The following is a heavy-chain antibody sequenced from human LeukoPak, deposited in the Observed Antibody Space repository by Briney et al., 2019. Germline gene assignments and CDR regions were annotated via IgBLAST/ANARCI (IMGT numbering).Heavy chain of an antibody. CDR3: ARTSLEIGQQLANWGFDY. CDR1: GYTFTSYY. J-gene: IGHJ4*02. Sequence: ASVKVSCKASGYTFTSYYMHWVRQAPGQGLEWMGIINPSGGSTSYAQKFQGRVTMTRDTSTSTVYMELSSLRSEDTAVYYCARTSLEIGQQLANWGFDYWGQGTLVTVSS. D-gene: IGHD6-13*01. V-gene: IGHV1-46*01. CDR2: INPSGGST.